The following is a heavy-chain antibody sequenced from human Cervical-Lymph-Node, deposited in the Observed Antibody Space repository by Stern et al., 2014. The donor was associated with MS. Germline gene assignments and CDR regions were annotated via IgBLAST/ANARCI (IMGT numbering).Heavy chain of an antibody. CDR3: AAGSPYYFYAMDV. CDR1: GFTLGDYD. J-gene: IGHJ6*02. D-gene: IGHD3-10*01. V-gene: IGHV3-9*01. CDR2: LSWKSGSL. Sequence: VQLVESGGGLVQPGRSLRLSCAASGFTLGDYDIHWVRQAPGKGLEWVSGLSWKSGSLGYADSVKGRFTISRDKAKNSLYLQMNSLRTEDTALYYCAAGSPYYFYAMDVWGHGTTVTVSS.